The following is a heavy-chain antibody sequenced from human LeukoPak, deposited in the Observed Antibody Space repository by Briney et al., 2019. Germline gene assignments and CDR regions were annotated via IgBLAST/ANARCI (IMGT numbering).Heavy chain of an antibody. J-gene: IGHJ4*02. V-gene: IGHV3-48*01. CDR2: TSSSSSTV. CDR1: GFTFSDYS. D-gene: IGHD4/OR15-4a*01. CDR3: ARNRDYGQTGYFDY. Sequence: GGSLRLSCAASGFTFSDYSMNWVRQAPGKGLEWVSYTSSSSSTVYYADSVKGRFNIYRDHSKNTLYLQLNSLRAEDTAVYYCARNRDYGQTGYFDYWGQGTLVTVSS.